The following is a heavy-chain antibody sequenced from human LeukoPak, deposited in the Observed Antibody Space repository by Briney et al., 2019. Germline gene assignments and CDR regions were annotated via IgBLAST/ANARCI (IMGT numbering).Heavy chain of an antibody. CDR2: IYTSGST. CDR3: ARESNRVRGVIRYFDY. J-gene: IGHJ4*02. CDR1: GGSISSGSYY. V-gene: IGHV4-61*02. D-gene: IGHD3-10*01. Sequence: SETLSLTCTVSGGSISSGSYYWSWIRRPAGKGLEWIGRIYTSGSTNYNPSLKSRVTISVDTSKNQFSLKLSSVTAADTAVYYCARESNRVRGVIRYFDYWGQGTLVTVSS.